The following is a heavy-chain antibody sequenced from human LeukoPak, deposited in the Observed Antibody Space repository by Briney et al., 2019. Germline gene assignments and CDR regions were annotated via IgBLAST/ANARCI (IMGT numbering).Heavy chain of an antibody. CDR1: GFTFSSYE. CDR2: ISSSGSPI. CDR3: ARDSADSGWLDY. D-gene: IGHD6-19*01. V-gene: IGHV3-48*03. J-gene: IGHJ4*02. Sequence: GGSLRLSCAASGFTFSSYEMNWVRQAPGKGVEWGSYISSSGSPIYYADSVKGRFTISRENVKNSLHLQMNNLRAEDTAVYYCARDSADSGWLDYWGQGTLVTVSS.